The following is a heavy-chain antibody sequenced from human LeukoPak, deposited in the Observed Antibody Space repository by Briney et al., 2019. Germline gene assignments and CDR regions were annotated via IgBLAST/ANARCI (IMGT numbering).Heavy chain of an antibody. CDR1: GFTFSSYA. Sequence: PGGSLRLSCAASGFTFSSYAMNWVRQAPGKGLEWVSTISGDGGDTHYADSVRGRFTISRANSKNTVFLQMNSLRAADTAVYYCAKSGSRDWDYFDYWGQGTLVT. V-gene: IGHV3-23*01. J-gene: IGHJ4*02. D-gene: IGHD6-19*01. CDR2: ISGDGGDT. CDR3: AKSGSRDWDYFDY.